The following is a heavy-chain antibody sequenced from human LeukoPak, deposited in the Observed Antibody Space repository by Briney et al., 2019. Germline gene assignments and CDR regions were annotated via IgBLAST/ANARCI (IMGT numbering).Heavy chain of an antibody. J-gene: IGHJ4*02. Sequence: ASGKVSCKASGYTFTSYGISWVRQAPGQGLEWMGWISAYNGNTNYAQKLQGRVTMTTDTSTSTAYMELRSLRSDDTAVYYCARDLIETYCGGDCHPTLFDYWGQGTLVTVSS. V-gene: IGHV1-18*01. CDR2: ISAYNGNT. CDR3: ARDLIETYCGGDCHPTLFDY. D-gene: IGHD2-21*02. CDR1: GYTFTSYG.